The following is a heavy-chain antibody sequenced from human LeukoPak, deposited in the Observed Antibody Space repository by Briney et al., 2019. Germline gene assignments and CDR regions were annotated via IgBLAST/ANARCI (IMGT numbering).Heavy chain of an antibody. Sequence: SETLSLTCTVSGGSIRSYYWSWIRQPPGRGLGWIGYIFYAGSTTYNPSLKSRVTISSDTSKNPFSLKLNSVTAADTAVYYCASGERGYSYGPFDYWGQGILVTVSS. CDR3: ASGERGYSYGPFDY. D-gene: IGHD5-18*01. V-gene: IGHV4-59*08. J-gene: IGHJ4*02. CDR2: IFYAGST. CDR1: GGSIRSYY.